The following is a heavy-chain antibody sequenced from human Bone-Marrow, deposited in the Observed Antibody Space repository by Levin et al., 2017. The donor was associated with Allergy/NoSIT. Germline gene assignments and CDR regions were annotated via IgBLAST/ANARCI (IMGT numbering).Heavy chain of an antibody. CDR2: IDWDDDK. CDR1: GFSLSTSGMC. CDR3: ARTAQDLRLAAFDI. D-gene: IGHD5-12*01. J-gene: IGHJ3*02. V-gene: IGHV2-70*11. Sequence: QTLSLTCTFSGFSLSTSGMCVSWIRQPPGKALEWLARIDWDDDKYYSTSLKTRLTISKDTSKNQVVLTMTNMEPVDTATYYCARTAQDLRLAAFDIWGQGTMVTVSS.